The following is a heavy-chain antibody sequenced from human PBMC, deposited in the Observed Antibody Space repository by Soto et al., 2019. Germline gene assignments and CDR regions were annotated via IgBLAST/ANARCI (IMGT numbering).Heavy chain of an antibody. J-gene: IGHJ4*02. D-gene: IGHD3-3*01. V-gene: IGHV3-7*01. CDR2: IKQDGSEK. Sequence: GGSLRLSCAASGFTFSSYWMSWVRQAPGKGLEWVANIKQDGSEKYYVDSVKGRFTISRDNAKNSLYLQMNSLRAEDTAVYYCARVPANYDFWSGSSGYFDYWGQGTLVTVSS. CDR1: GFTFSSYW. CDR3: ARVPANYDFWSGSSGYFDY.